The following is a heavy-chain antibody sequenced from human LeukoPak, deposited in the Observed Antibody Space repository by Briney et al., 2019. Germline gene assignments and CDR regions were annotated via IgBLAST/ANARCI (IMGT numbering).Heavy chain of an antibody. D-gene: IGHD4-17*01. CDR3: ARGGDYANGMDV. CDR1: GGTFSSYG. J-gene: IGHJ6*02. V-gene: IGHV1-69*04. Sequence: SVKVSCKASGGTFSSYGISWVRQAPGQGLEWMGRIIPILGIANYAQEFQGRVTITADKSTSTAYMEMSSLRCEDTAVYYCARGGDYANGMDVWGQGTTVTVSS. CDR2: IIPILGIA.